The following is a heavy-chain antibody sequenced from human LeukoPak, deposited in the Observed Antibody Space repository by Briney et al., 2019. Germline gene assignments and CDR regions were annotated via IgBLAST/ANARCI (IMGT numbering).Heavy chain of an antibody. J-gene: IGHJ4*02. V-gene: IGHV1-2*02. CDR2: IHPKSGDT. CDR3: ARDYFGNSLLDY. CDR1: GYSFTGHY. D-gene: IGHD4-23*01. Sequence: ASVKVSCRTSGYSFTGHYVHWVRQAPGQGLEWMGWIHPKSGDTNYALKFHGRVTMTRDTSISTVYMDLSRLSSDDTAVYYCARDYFGNSLLDYWGQGTLVTVSS.